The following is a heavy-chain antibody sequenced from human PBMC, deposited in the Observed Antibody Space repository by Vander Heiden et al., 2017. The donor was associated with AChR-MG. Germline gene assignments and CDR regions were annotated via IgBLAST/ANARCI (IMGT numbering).Heavy chain of an antibody. CDR3: AREYSSSSGRVFDY. Sequence: QVQLVQSAAEVKKPGASVKVSCKASGYTFTGYYMHWVRQAPGQGLEWMGWINPNSGGTSYAQKFQGRVTMTRDTSISTAYMELNSLRSDDTAVYYCAREYSSSSGRVFDYWGQGTLVTVSS. D-gene: IGHD6-6*01. CDR2: INPNSGGT. CDR1: GYTFTGYY. V-gene: IGHV1-2*02. J-gene: IGHJ4*02.